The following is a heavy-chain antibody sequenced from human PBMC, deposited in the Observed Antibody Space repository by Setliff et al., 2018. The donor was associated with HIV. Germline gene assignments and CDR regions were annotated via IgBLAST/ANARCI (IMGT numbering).Heavy chain of an antibody. CDR3: AKRTFGSGRFDP. J-gene: IGHJ5*02. CDR2: IHTTGST. CDR1: GDSISSGSYY. Sequence: SETLSLTCSVSGDSISSGSYYWSWIRLPAGKGLEWIGQIHTTGSTNYNPSLKSRVTISIDTSKNQFSLKLNSVTATDTAVYYFAKRTFGSGRFDPWGQGTLVTVSS. D-gene: IGHD3-16*01. V-gene: IGHV4-61*09.